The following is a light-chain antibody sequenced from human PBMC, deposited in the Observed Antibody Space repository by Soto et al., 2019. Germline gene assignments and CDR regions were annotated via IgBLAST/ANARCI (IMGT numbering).Light chain of an antibody. CDR3: QQLNSFPLT. Sequence: DIQLTQSPSFLSASVGDRVTITCRASQGISSYFAWYQQKPGIAPKLLIYATSTFQSVVPSSFSGSGFWTEFTLTISSLLPEDFATYYCQQLNSFPLTFGGGTKVDIK. V-gene: IGKV1-9*01. J-gene: IGKJ4*01. CDR2: ATS. CDR1: QGISSY.